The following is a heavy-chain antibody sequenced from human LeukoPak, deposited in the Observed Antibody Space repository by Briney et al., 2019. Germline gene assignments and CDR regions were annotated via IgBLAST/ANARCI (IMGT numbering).Heavy chain of an antibody. CDR3: AGHFGVAPFDP. D-gene: IGHD3-3*01. J-gene: IGHJ5*02. V-gene: IGHV4-39*01. CDR1: GVSISSSSYY. CDR2: IYYSGST. Sequence: SETLSLTCTVSGVSISSSSYYWGRLRQPQGQGLVWIGSIYYSGSTYYSPSLKSRVTIAVDTSKNQFSLKLSSVTGADTAVYYCAGHFGVAPFDPWGQGTLVTVSS.